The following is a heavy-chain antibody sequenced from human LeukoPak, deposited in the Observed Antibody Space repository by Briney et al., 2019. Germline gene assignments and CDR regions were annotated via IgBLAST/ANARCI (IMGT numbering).Heavy chain of an antibody. D-gene: IGHD5-12*01. V-gene: IGHV3-21*01. J-gene: IGHJ6*03. CDR2: IDSSSSFK. Sequence: GGSLRLSCAASGFTFNSYTMNWVRLAPGKGLEWVSSIDSSSSFKYYAGSVRGRFTISRDNAKNSLYLQMNSLRAEDTAVYYCARVSGYDSYYYYYMDVWGKGTTVTVSS. CDR1: GFTFNSYT. CDR3: ARVSGYDSYYYYYMDV.